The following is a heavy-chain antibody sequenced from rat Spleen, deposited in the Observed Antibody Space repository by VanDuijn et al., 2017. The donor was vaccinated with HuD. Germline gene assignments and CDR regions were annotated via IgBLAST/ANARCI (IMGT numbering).Heavy chain of an antibody. CDR3: ARLHYGFDY. J-gene: IGHJ2*01. Sequence: EVQLQESGPGLVKPSQSLSLTCSVTGYSITRSFRWNWIRKFPGNKLEWMGYINSAGSTNYNPSLKSRISNARDTSKNQFFLQVNYVTTEDTATYYCARLHYGFDYLGQGVMVTVSS. CDR1: GYSITRSFR. D-gene: IGHD1-11*01. CDR2: INSAGST. V-gene: IGHV3-3*01.